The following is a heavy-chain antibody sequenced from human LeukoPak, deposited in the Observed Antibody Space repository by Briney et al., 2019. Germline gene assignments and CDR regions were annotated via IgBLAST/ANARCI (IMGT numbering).Heavy chain of an antibody. CDR2: ISWNSGTI. CDR1: GFTFDDYV. J-gene: IGHJ3*02. V-gene: IGHV3-9*01. CDR3: VKGAAYHLGDAFDI. Sequence: GGSLRLSCAASGFTFDDYVMNWVRQAPGKGLEWVSGISWNSGTIGYADSVKGRFTISRDNAKNSLYLQMNSLRAEDTALYYCVKGAAYHLGDAFDIWGQGTMVTVS. D-gene: IGHD2-15*01.